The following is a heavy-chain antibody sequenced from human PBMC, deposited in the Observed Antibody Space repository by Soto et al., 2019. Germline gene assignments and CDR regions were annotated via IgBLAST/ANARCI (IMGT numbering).Heavy chain of an antibody. V-gene: IGHV4-39*01. CDR1: GGSISSSSYY. Sequence: SETLSLTCTVSGGSISSSSYYWGWIRQPPGKGLEWIGSIYYSGSTYYNPSLKSRVTISVDTSKNQFSLKLSSVTAADTAVYYCARHSGYYGSGYYYVQHFDYWGQGTLITVSS. J-gene: IGHJ4*02. CDR2: IYYSGST. CDR3: ARHSGYYGSGYYYVQHFDY. D-gene: IGHD3-22*01.